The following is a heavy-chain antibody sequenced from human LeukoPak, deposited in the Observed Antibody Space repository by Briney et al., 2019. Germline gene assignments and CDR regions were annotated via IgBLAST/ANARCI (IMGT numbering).Heavy chain of an antibody. CDR2: ISGSGIST. Sequence: GGSLRLSCAASGFTFSTCAMTWVRQAPGKGLEWISAISGSGISTNYADSVKGRFTISRDNSKNTLYLQLSSLRAEDTGVYYCAKDDACGDYIAARAAVDYWGQGTLVTVSS. CDR3: AKDDACGDYIAARAAVDY. D-gene: IGHD4-17*01. V-gene: IGHV3-23*01. J-gene: IGHJ4*02. CDR1: GFTFSTCA.